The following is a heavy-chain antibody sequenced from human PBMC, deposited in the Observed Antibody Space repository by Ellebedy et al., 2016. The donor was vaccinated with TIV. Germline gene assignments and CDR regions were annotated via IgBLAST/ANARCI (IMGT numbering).Heavy chain of an antibody. CDR1: GYTFTSYA. V-gene: IGHV1-3*01. Sequence: ASVKVSXXASGYTFTSYAMHWVRQAPGQRLEWMGWINAGNGNTKYSQKFQGRVTITRDTSASTAYMELSSLRSEDTAVYYCARWIYGPYYFDYWGQGTLVTVSS. D-gene: IGHD4-17*01. CDR2: INAGNGNT. CDR3: ARWIYGPYYFDY. J-gene: IGHJ4*02.